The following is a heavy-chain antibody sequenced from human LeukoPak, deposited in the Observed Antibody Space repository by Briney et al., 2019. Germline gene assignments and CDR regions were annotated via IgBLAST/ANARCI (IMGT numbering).Heavy chain of an antibody. D-gene: IGHD6-19*01. V-gene: IGHV3-74*01. CDR2: INTDGSST. CDR1: GFTFSSYW. CDR3: ARRAVAGNAFDI. J-gene: IGHJ3*02. Sequence: GGSLRLSCAASGFTFSSYWMHWVRQAPGKGLVWVSRINTDGSSTSYADSVKGRFTISRDNAKNTLYLQMNSLRAEDTAVYYRARRAVAGNAFDIWGQGTMVTVSS.